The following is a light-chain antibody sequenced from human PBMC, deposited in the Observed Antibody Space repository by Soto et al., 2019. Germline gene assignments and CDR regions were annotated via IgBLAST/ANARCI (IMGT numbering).Light chain of an antibody. CDR3: QQYGRSPCT. V-gene: IGKV3-20*01. CDR1: QSITSSY. Sequence: EIVLTQSPGTLSLSPGERATLSCRASQSITSSYLAWYQQKPGQAPRLLIHGASNRATGIPDRFSGSGSGTEFTLIISRLEPEDFAVFYCQQYGRSPCTFGPGTKVDLK. J-gene: IGKJ3*01. CDR2: GAS.